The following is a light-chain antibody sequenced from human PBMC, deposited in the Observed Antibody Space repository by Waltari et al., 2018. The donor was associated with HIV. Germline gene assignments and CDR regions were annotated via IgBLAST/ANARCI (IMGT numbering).Light chain of an antibody. V-gene: IGLV2-23*02. CDR1: SLYVGLYPL. CDR3: CSYAGDGILYV. J-gene: IGLJ6*01. Sequence: QSALSQPPSVSRSPGQSVTLPCSGTSLYVGLYPLISSYQHHPGKGPKLLVHEIKKRPSGVSDRFSGSRSGNTAFLTISGLQPDDEASYFCCSYAGDGILYVCGSGTTVTVL. CDR2: EIK.